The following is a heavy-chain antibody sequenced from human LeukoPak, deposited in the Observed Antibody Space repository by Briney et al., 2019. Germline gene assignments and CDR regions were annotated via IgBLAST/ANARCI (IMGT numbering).Heavy chain of an antibody. CDR3: ARNQDSSWYYYYMDV. CDR1: GFTFNNYA. Sequence: SGGSLRLSCAASGFTFNNYAMTWVRQAPGKGLEWVTTITGSGASTYSADSVRGRFTISRDNSKNTLFLQMNSLRADDMAVYYCARNQDSSWYYYYMDVWGIGTMVTVSS. CDR2: ITGSGAST. D-gene: IGHD6-13*01. J-gene: IGHJ6*03. V-gene: IGHV3-23*01.